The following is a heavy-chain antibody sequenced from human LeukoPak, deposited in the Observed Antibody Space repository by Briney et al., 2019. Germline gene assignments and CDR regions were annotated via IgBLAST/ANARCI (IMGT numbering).Heavy chain of an antibody. CDR1: GYTFTSYG. Sequence: ASVKVSCKASGYTFTSYGISWVRQAPGQGLERMGWISAYNGNTNYAQKLQGRVTMTTDTSTSTAYMELRSLRSDDTAVYYCARLRRELLYFDYWGQGTLVTVSS. V-gene: IGHV1-18*01. D-gene: IGHD1-26*01. CDR3: ARLRRELLYFDY. J-gene: IGHJ4*02. CDR2: ISAYNGNT.